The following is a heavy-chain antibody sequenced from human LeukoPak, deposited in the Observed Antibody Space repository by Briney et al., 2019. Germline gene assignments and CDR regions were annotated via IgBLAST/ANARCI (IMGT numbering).Heavy chain of an antibody. CDR3: AKDRDYYDSSGYYLDYFDY. V-gene: IGHV3-23*01. CDR1: GFTFSSYA. J-gene: IGHJ4*02. D-gene: IGHD3-22*01. Sequence: GGSLRLSCAASGFTFSSYAMSWVRQAPGKGLEWGSAISGSGGSTYYADSVKGRFTISRDNSKNTLYLQMNSLRAEDTAVYYCAKDRDYYDSSGYYLDYFDYWGQGTLVTVSS. CDR2: ISGSGGST.